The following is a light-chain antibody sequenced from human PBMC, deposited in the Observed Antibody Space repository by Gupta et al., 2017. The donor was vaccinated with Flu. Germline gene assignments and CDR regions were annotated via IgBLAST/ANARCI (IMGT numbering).Light chain of an antibody. CDR2: QAS. CDR3: QRYDSLWT. J-gene: IGKJ1*01. V-gene: IGKV1-5*03. CDR1: QSISNW. Sequence: DIQMTQSPSTLSASVGDRVTITCRASQSISNWLAWYQQKPGKVPKLLIYQASSLESGVPSRLSGSGSGTEFTLTISSLQPDDVATYYCQRYDSLWTFGQGTRVEIK.